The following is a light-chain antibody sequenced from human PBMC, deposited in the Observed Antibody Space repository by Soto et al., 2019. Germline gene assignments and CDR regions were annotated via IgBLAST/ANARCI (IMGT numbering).Light chain of an antibody. V-gene: IGLV1-44*01. J-gene: IGLJ1*01. CDR3: SAWDNSLNAYV. Sequence: QSVLTQPLSVSASPGQRVTISCSGGSSNIGSNTVAWYQHLPGTAPPRLIFTAGQRPSGVPGRFSGSKSGTSASLAISGLQSDDEGDYYCSAWDNSLNAYVFGPGTKVTVL. CDR2: TAG. CDR1: SSNIGSNT.